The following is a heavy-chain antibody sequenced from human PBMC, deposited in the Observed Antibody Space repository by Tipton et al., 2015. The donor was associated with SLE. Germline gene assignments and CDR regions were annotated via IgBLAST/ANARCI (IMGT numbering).Heavy chain of an antibody. Sequence: LRLSCTVSGGSISGHYWTWIRQPPGKGLGYIGYIHYSGSSDYNPSLKSRVTISLDTSKNHFSLKVTSVTAADTAVYYCAGLGPLANVGGSTYYHPLDVWGQGTTVTVSS. CDR3: AGLGPLANVGGSTYYHPLDV. CDR1: GGSISGHY. CDR2: IHYSGSS. V-gene: IGHV4-59*11. J-gene: IGHJ6*02. D-gene: IGHD3-22*01.